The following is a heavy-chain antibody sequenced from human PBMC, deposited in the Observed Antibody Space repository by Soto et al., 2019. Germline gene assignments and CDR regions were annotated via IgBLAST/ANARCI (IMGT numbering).Heavy chain of an antibody. CDR3: ARVPYTSSTYFYYGMDV. J-gene: IGHJ6*02. CDR1: GYIFIDYY. V-gene: IGHV1-2*04. D-gene: IGHD6-6*01. Sequence: ASVKVSCKASGYIFIDYYIHWVRQAPGQGLEWMGWINPDTGDTNYAQRFQGWVTVTRDTSISTAYMEVSRLKSDDTAVYYCARVPYTSSTYFYYGMDVWGRGTTVTVSS. CDR2: INPDTGDT.